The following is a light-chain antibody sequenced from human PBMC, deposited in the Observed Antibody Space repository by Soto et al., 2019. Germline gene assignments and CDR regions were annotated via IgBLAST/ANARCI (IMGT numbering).Light chain of an antibody. CDR2: GAS. CDR1: QSFNSY. V-gene: IGKV3-20*01. CDR3: QQYGPSPPVYI. J-gene: IGKJ2*01. Sequence: VLTQSPGTLSLSPGERASLSCRASQSFNSYLAWYQQRPGQAPRLLIYGASNRATGIPDRFIGSGSGTDFTLTISRLETEDFAVYYCQQYGPSPPVYIFGQGTKLEIK.